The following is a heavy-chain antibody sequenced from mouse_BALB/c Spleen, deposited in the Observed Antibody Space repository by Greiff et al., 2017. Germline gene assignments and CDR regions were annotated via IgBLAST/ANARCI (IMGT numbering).Heavy chain of an antibody. D-gene: IGHD1-1*01. J-gene: IGHJ2*01. CDR1: GYTFTDYN. CDR2: IYPYNGGT. CDR3: ARWGTTVVFDY. Sequence: EVKLMESGPELVKPGASVKISCKASGYTFTDYNMHWVKQSHGKSLEWIGYIYPYNGGTGYNQKFKSKATLTVDNSSSTAYMELRSLTSEDSAVYYCARWGTTVVFDYWGQGTTLTVSS. V-gene: IGHV1S29*02.